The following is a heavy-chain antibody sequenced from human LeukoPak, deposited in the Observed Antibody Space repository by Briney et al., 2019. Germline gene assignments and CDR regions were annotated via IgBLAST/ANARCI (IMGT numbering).Heavy chain of an antibody. V-gene: IGHV4-61*02. J-gene: IGHJ3*02. CDR2: IYTSGST. Sequence: PSETLSLTCTVSGGSISSGSYYWSWIRQPAGKGLEWIGRIYTSGSTNYNPSLKSRVTISVDTSKNQFSLKLSSVTAADTAVYYCARYGSGQDAFDIWGQGTMVTVSS. CDR1: GGSISSGSYY. CDR3: ARYGSGQDAFDI. D-gene: IGHD3-10*01.